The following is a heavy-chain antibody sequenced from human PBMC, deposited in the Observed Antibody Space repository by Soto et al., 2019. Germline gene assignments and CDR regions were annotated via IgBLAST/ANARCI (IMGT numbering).Heavy chain of an antibody. V-gene: IGHV3-33*01. CDR3: ARDGIGGTVFRGFCDY. Sequence: QKYLVESGGGVVQPGGSLRLSCVASGSIFSGYGMHWVRQAPGKGLEWVAVIWYDGSNKYYADSVKGRFIISRDNSKNMLYLQMDSVRAEDTAVYYCARDGIGGTVFRGFCDYWGQGTLVTVSS. J-gene: IGHJ4*02. D-gene: IGHD1-7*01. CDR2: IWYDGSNK. CDR1: GSIFSGYG.